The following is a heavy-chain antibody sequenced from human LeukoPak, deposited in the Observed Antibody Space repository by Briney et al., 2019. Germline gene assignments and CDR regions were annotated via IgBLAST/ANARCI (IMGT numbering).Heavy chain of an antibody. Sequence: PSETLSLTCAVYGGSFSGYYWSWIRQPPGKGLEWIGEINHSGSTNYNPSLKSRVTISVDTSKNQFSLKLSSVTAADTAVYYCAGREPPNNAFDIWGQGTMVTVSS. CDR2: INHSGST. CDR1: GGSFSGYY. D-gene: IGHD1-14*01. J-gene: IGHJ3*02. CDR3: AGREPPNNAFDI. V-gene: IGHV4-34*01.